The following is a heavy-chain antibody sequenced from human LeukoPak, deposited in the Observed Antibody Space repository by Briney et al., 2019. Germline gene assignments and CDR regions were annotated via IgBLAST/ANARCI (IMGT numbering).Heavy chain of an antibody. V-gene: IGHV4-34*01. Sequence: PSETLSLTCAVYGGPFSGYYWSWLRQPPGKGLEWLGEINHSGSTNYNPSLKSRVTISVDTSKNQFSLKLSSVTAADMAVYYCASGPRSQGSEFDYWGQGTLVTVSS. J-gene: IGHJ4*02. CDR2: INHSGST. D-gene: IGHD1-14*01. CDR1: GGPFSGYY. CDR3: ASGPRSQGSEFDY.